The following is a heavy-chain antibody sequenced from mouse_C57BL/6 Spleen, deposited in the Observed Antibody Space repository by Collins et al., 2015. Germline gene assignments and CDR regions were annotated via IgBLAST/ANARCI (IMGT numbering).Heavy chain of an antibody. Sequence: DVQLQESGPGLVKPSQSPSLPCSVTGYSITSGYYWNWIRQFPGNKLEWMGYINYDGSNDCNPSLKNRISISRDTSKNQFFLKLNSVTTEDTATYYCAKGMTTTAMDYWGQGTSVTVSS. CDR2: INYDGSN. V-gene: IGHV3-6*02. CDR1: GYSITSGYY. D-gene: IGHD2-4*01. CDR3: AKGMTTTAMDY. J-gene: IGHJ4*01.